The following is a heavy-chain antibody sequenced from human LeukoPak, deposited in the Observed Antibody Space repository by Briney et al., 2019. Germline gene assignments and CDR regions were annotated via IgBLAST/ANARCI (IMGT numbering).Heavy chain of an antibody. CDR2: IYPGDSDT. V-gene: IGHV5-51*01. CDR3: ARSDSYYYDGSGLGAFDI. Sequence: GESLKISCKGSGYSFTSYWIGWVRQMPGKGLEWMGIIYPGDSDTRYSPSFQGQVTISADKSISTAYLQWSSLKASDTAMYYCARSDSYYYDGSGLGAFDIWGQGTMVTVPS. J-gene: IGHJ3*02. D-gene: IGHD3-22*01. CDR1: GYSFTSYW.